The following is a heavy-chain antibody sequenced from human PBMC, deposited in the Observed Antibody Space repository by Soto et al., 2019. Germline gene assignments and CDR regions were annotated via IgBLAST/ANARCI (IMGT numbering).Heavy chain of an antibody. V-gene: IGHV1-2*02. CDR1: GYTFTGYY. D-gene: IGHD6-13*01. CDR2: VNPNSGGT. Sequence: QVQLVQSGAEVKKPGASVKVSCKASGYTFTGYYLHWVRQAPGQGLEWMGWVNPNSGGTDYAQMFQGRATMTRDTSIRTAYMELSGLRSDDSAVYYCARAWEDRSNWYSSAGGEDNWFDPWGQETLVTVSS. CDR3: ARAWEDRSNWYSSAGGEDNWFDP. J-gene: IGHJ5*02.